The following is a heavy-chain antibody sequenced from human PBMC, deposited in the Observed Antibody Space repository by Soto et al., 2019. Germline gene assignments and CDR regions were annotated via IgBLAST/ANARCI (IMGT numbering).Heavy chain of an antibody. V-gene: IGHV3-48*02. D-gene: IGHD6-19*01. CDR3: ARDPSPDSSGWYYFDY. CDR1: GFTFKTYN. Sequence: EVQLEESGGALVQPGGSLRLSCAASGFTFKTYNMNWVRQAPGKGLEWVSYIGTSGTPVYYADSVKGRFTISRDNAKNSLFLQMHSLRDEGTALYFCARDPSPDSSGWYYFDYWGQGTLVTVSS. CDR2: IGTSGTPV. J-gene: IGHJ4*02.